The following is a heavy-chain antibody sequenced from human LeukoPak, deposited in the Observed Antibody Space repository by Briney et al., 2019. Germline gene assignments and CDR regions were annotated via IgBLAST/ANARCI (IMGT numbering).Heavy chain of an antibody. CDR1: GYSISSGYY. CDR2: IYHSGST. CDR3: ARGLGGGYYYYMDV. Sequence: PAETLSLTCAVSGYSISSGYYWGWIRQPPGKGLEWIGSIYHSGSTYYNPSLKSRVTISVDTSKNQFSLKLSSVTAADTAVYDCARGLGGGYYYYMDVWGKGTTVTVSS. V-gene: IGHV4-38-2*01. D-gene: IGHD3-16*01. J-gene: IGHJ6*03.